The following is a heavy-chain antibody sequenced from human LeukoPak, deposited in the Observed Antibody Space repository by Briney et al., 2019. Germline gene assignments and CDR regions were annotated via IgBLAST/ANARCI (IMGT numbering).Heavy chain of an antibody. CDR3: ARDKEWERTIDY. J-gene: IGHJ4*02. Sequence: GGSLRLSCAASGFTFSSYSMNWVRQAAGKGLEWVSSISSSSSYIYYADSVKGRFTISRDNAKNSLYLQMNSLRAGDTAVYYCARDKEWERTIDYWGQGTLVTVSS. CDR2: ISSSSSYI. D-gene: IGHD1-26*01. V-gene: IGHV3-21*01. CDR1: GFTFSSYS.